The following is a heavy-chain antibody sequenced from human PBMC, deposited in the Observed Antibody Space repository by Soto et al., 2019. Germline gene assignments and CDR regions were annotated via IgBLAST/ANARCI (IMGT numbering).Heavy chain of an antibody. V-gene: IGHV2-5*02. CDR2: IFWDDDH. J-gene: IGHJ4*02. Sequence: QITLKESGPTLVRPTQTLTLTCTFSGFSLTTNGVGVGWVRQPPGKALEWLALIFWDDDHRYSPSLKTRLTIHKXXSKNQVFLTMTKLDPADTATYYCAREMYYSTYFDSWGQGTLVTVSS. D-gene: IGHD3-10*01. CDR3: AREMYYSTYFDS. CDR1: GFSLTTNGVG.